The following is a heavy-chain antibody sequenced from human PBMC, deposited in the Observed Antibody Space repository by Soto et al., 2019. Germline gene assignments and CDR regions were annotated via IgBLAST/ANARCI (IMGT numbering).Heavy chain of an antibody. CDR2: IIASGRST. CDR1: GFTFSNSA. V-gene: IGHV3-23*01. D-gene: IGHD2-8*01. J-gene: IGHJ4*02. CDR3: AKGFTVNDGSPWH. Sequence: PGGALRLSCTASGFTFSNSAMTWVRQAPGKWLEWVSIIIASGRSTYHAASVKLLFTISRDNSKDTLYLQMTRLRAEDTATYYCAKGFTVNDGSPWHWGQGTLVTVSS.